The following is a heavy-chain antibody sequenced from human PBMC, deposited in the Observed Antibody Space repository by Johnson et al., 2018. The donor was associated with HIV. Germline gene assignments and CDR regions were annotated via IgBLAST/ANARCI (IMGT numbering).Heavy chain of an antibody. D-gene: IGHD1-26*01. Sequence: QMLLVESGGGVVQPGRSLRLSCAASGFTFSSYAMHWVRQAPGKGLEWVAVISYDGSNKYYADSVKGRITISRDNSKNTLYLQMNSRRAEDTAVYYCAKDLFTEREDDAFDIWGQGTMVTVSS. CDR2: ISYDGSNK. V-gene: IGHV3-30-3*02. CDR1: GFTFSSYA. J-gene: IGHJ3*02. CDR3: AKDLFTEREDDAFDI.